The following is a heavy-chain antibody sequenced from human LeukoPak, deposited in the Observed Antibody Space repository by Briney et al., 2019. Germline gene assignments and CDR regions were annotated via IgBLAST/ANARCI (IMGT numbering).Heavy chain of an antibody. CDR3: ARDRRDRTNGVCPGGYYYYGMDV. J-gene: IGHJ6*02. Sequence: SETLSLTCTVSGGSISSGNYYWGWVRQPPGKGLEWIGEIYHSGSTNYNPSLKSRVTISVDKSKNQFSLKLSSVTAADTAVYYCARDRRDRTNGVCPGGYYYYGMDVWGQGTTVTVSS. CDR2: IYHSGST. V-gene: IGHV4-39*07. CDR1: GGSISSGNYY. D-gene: IGHD2-8*01.